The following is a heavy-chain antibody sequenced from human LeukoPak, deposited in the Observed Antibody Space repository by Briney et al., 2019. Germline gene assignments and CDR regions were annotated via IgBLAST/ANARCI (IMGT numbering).Heavy chain of an antibody. CDR3: ARDSGYDFWSGYHVDS. V-gene: IGHV3-64*01. CDR2: ISSNGGST. CDR1: GFTFSSYA. J-gene: IGHJ4*02. Sequence: GGSLRLSCAASGFTFSSYAMHWVRQAPGKGLEYVSAISSNGGSTYYANSVKGRFTISRDNSKNTLYLQMGSLRAEDMAVYYCARDSGYDFWSGYHVDSGGQGTLVTVS. D-gene: IGHD3-3*01.